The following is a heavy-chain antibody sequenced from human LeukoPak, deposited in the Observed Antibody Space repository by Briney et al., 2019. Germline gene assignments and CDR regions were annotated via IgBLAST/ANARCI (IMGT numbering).Heavy chain of an antibody. D-gene: IGHD3-10*01. CDR2: ISGSGGSA. V-gene: IGHV3-23*01. CDR3: AKVAGSGSYYNGFDS. J-gene: IGHJ4*01. Sequence: GGPVRLSCAASGFTFNNNAMSWARQAPGKGLEWVSGISGSGGSAYYADSVKGRFTISRDISKDTLYLEMNSLRAEDTAVYYCAKVAGSGSYYNGFDSWGRGTLDPVSS. CDR1: GFTFNNNA.